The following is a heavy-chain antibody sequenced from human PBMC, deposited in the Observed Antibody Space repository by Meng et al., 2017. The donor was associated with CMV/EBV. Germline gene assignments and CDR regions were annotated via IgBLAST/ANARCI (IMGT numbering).Heavy chain of an antibody. CDR1: GYTFTSYG. J-gene: IGHJ5*02. Sequence: ASVKVSCKASGYTFTSYGISWVRQAPGQGLEWMGWISAYNGNTNYAQKLQGRVTMTTDTSTSTAYMELRSLRSDDTAAYYCARDGVYCSSTSCYEEDWFDPWGQGTLVTVSS. V-gene: IGHV1-18*01. D-gene: IGHD2-2*01. CDR2: ISAYNGNT. CDR3: ARDGVYCSSTSCYEEDWFDP.